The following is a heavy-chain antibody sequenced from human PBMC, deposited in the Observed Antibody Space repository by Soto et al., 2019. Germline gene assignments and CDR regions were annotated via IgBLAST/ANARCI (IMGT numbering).Heavy chain of an antibody. D-gene: IGHD2-8*01. Sequence: QVQLVESGGGLVKPGGSLRLSCAASGFTFSDYYMSWIRQAPGKGLEWVSYISSRSSTIFYADSVKGRFTISRDNVKNSLYLQINSLRAEETAVYYCASGTNGAFFVYWGQGILVTVSS. V-gene: IGHV3-11*01. CDR1: GFTFSDYY. CDR3: ASGTNGAFFVY. J-gene: IGHJ4*02. CDR2: ISSRSSTI.